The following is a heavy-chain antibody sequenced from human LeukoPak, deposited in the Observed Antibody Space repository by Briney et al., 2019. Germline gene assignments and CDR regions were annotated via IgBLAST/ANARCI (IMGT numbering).Heavy chain of an antibody. CDR1: GFSITRISF. V-gene: IGHV4-38-2*02. Sequence: SETLSLTCTVSGFSITRISFWAWVRQPPGKGLEWVGSFYHTGATYSNPSLQSRLAISADTSDNRISLKLKFVTAADTAVYFCARGSTDYGDFEQDSQLPYFFDSWGLGTLVTVSA. J-gene: IGHJ4*01. CDR2: FYHTGAT. CDR3: ARGSTDYGDFEQDSQLPYFFDS. D-gene: IGHD4-17*01.